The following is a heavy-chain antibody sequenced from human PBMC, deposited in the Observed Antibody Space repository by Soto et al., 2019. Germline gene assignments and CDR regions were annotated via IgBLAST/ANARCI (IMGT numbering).Heavy chain of an antibody. CDR2: ISSSSSYI. V-gene: IGHV3-21*01. Sequence: LGGALRLSCAASGFTFSSYSMNWVRQAPGKGLEWVSSISSSSSYIYYADSVKGRFTISRDNAKNSLYLQMNSLRAEDTAVYYCAREEDAAALAHYYSYYGMDAWGQGTTVIVS. CDR1: GFTFSSYS. CDR3: AREEDAAALAHYYSYYGMDA. D-gene: IGHD6-6*01. J-gene: IGHJ6*02.